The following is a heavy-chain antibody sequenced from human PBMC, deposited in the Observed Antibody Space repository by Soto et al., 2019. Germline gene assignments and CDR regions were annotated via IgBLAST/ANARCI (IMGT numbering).Heavy chain of an antibody. J-gene: IGHJ4*02. V-gene: IGHV4-31*03. CDR1: GDSISSGAYY. CDR2: IYFSGST. D-gene: IGHD1-26*01. CDR3: ARVYSGSYSDY. Sequence: SETLSLTCIVSGDSISSGAYYWSWIRRHPGKGLEWIGYIYFSGSTNRNPSLKTRVTISVDKSKNQFSLKLSSVTAADTAVYYCARVYSGSYSDYWGQGTLVTVSS.